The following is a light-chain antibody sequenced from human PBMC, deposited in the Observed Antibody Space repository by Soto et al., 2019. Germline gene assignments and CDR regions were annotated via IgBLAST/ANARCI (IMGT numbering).Light chain of an antibody. J-gene: IGKJ3*01. Sequence: DIQMTQSPSSLSASVGDRVTITCRASQSISSYLNWYQQKPGKAPKLLIYAASSLQSGVPSRFSGSGSGTDFTLTISSLKHEDFATYYCQQSYSTLTFGPGTNVDIK. V-gene: IGKV1-39*01. CDR1: QSISSY. CDR3: QQSYSTLT. CDR2: AAS.